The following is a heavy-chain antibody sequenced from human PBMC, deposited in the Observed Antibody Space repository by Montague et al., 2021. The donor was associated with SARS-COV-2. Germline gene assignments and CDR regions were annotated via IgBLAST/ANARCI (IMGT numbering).Heavy chain of an antibody. Sequence: SETLSLTCAVSGGSITGFSCGWVRQPAGKGLEWIGRITTSGTTNXSPSYMSRVTMSVDTSKNQFSLNLNSVTAADTAIYYCARTPTRPLSLDSWGQGTLVTVSS. CDR1: GGSITGFS. D-gene: IGHD6-6*01. CDR3: ARTPTRPLSLDS. CDR2: ITTSGTT. V-gene: IGHV4-4*07. J-gene: IGHJ4*02.